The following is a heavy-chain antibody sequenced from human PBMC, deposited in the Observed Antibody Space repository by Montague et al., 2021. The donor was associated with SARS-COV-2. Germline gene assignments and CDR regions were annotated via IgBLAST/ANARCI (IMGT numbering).Heavy chain of an antibody. V-gene: IGHV3-7*01. J-gene: IGHJ4*02. CDR1: GFLFSKYW. D-gene: IGHD6-13*01. Sequence: SRRLSCAASGFLFSKYWMSWVRQVPGKGLEWVANIKEDASEKYYVASVKGRFTISRDNAQNSLYLQLNSLRAEDTAVYYCARIPHASWYWYFDYWGQGTLVTVSS. CDR2: IKEDASEK. CDR3: ARIPHASWYWYFDY.